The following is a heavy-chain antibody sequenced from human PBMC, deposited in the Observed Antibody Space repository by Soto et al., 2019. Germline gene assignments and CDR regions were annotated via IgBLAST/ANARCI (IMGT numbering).Heavy chain of an antibody. CDR2: IRSKANSYAT. CDR3: TSRGDGMDV. Sequence: EVQVVEAGGALVQPGGSLTLSCAASGFTFSGSTMHWVRQASGRGLEWVGRIRSKANSYATGYAASVKGTFTISRADSKNTAYLQMNSLKSEDTAVYYCTSRGDGMDVWGQGTTVTVSS. J-gene: IGHJ6*02. CDR1: GFTFSGST. V-gene: IGHV3-73*02.